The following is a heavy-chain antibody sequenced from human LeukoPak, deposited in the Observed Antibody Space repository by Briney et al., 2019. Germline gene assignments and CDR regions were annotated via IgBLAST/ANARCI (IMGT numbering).Heavy chain of an antibody. CDR3: AKDKGYKSSSWYFDY. Sequence: GGSLRLSCAASGFTFDDYAMHWVRQAPGKGLGWVSGISGNSGSIGYADSVKGRFTISRDNAKNSLYLQMNSLRAEDMALYYCAKDKGYKSSSWYFDYWGQGTLVTVSS. CDR1: GFTFDDYA. J-gene: IGHJ4*02. CDR2: ISGNSGSI. V-gene: IGHV3-9*03. D-gene: IGHD6-13*01.